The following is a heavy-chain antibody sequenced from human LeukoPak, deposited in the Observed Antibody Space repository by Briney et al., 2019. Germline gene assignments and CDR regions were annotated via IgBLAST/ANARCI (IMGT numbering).Heavy chain of an antibody. CDR3: AKSPGSPEWLHNNWPAFGYFDY. D-gene: IGHD1-26*01. V-gene: IGHV1-69*13. J-gene: IGHJ4*02. CDR1: GYTFTSYG. CDR2: IIPIFGTA. Sequence: SVKVSCKASGYTFTSYGISWVRQAPGQGLEWMGGIIPIFGTANYAQKFQGRVTITADESTSTAYMELSSLRSEDTAVYYCAKSPGSPEWLHNNWPAFGYFDYWGQGTLVTVSS.